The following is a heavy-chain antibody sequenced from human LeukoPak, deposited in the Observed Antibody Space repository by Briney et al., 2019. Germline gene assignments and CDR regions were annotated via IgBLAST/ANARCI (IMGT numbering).Heavy chain of an antibody. D-gene: IGHD3-10*01. V-gene: IGHV4-4*09. J-gene: IGHJ3*01. CDR1: GASISSFY. CDR2: IDTSGST. Sequence: SETLSLTCTVSGASISSFYWSWIRQPPGKGLEWIGYIDTSGSTSYNPSLNSRVTISLDMSKNQVSLRLSSVTAADTAVYYCASQSYGSGSWDVWGQGTMVTVSS. CDR3: ASQSYGSGSWDV.